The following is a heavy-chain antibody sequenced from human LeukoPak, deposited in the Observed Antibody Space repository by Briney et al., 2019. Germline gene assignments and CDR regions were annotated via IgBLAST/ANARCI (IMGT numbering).Heavy chain of an antibody. CDR1: GYTFTSYG. D-gene: IGHD3-10*01. J-gene: IGHJ6*02. Sequence: GASVKVSCKASGYTFTSYGISWVRQAPGQGLEWMGWISAYNGNTNYAQKLQGRVTMTTDTSTSTAYMELRSLRSDDTAVYYCARDGYCGSGSYPYYYGMDVWGQGTTVTVSS. CDR3: ARDGYCGSGSYPYYYGMDV. CDR2: ISAYNGNT. V-gene: IGHV1-18*01.